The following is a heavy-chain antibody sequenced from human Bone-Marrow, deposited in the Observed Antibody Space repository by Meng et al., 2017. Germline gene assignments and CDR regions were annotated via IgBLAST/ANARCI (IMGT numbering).Heavy chain of an antibody. CDR3: ARGHQYYYDSSGYLNWFDP. D-gene: IGHD3-22*01. Sequence: GGSLRLSCAACGFTFSSYDMHWVRQAPGKGLEWVAVISYDGSNKYYADSVKGRFTISRDNSKNTLYLQMNSLRAEDTAVYYCARGHQYYYDSSGYLNWFDPWGQGTLVTVSS. CDR1: GFTFSSYD. V-gene: IGHV3-30*03. CDR2: ISYDGSNK. J-gene: IGHJ5*02.